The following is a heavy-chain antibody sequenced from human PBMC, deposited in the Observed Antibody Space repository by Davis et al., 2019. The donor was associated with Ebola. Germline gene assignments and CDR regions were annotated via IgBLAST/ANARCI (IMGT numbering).Heavy chain of an antibody. D-gene: IGHD3-9*01. J-gene: IGHJ5*02. Sequence: AASVKVSCKASGYTFTSYGISWVRQAPGQGLEWMGWISAYNGNTNYAQKFQGRVTMTTDTYTSTAYMELRSLRSDDTAVYYCARSRITIAPHNWFDPWGQGTLVTVSS. V-gene: IGHV1-18*04. CDR1: GYTFTSYG. CDR3: ARSRITIAPHNWFDP. CDR2: ISAYNGNT.